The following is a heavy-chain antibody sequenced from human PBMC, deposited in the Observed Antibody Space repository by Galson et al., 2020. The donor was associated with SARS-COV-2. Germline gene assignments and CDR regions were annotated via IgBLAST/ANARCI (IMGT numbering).Heavy chain of an antibody. D-gene: IGHD3-22*01. CDR1: GFSFSTYS. J-gene: IGHJ4*02. V-gene: IGHV3-21*01. Sequence: GGSLRLSCAASGFSFSTYSMNWVRQAPGKGLEWVSSITTSRDYIYYADSVKGRFTISRDNAKNSLFLQMNSLRAEDTAVYFCVRDPSYYDSSGTGRGYFDYWGQGTLVTVSS. CDR3: VRDPSYYDSSGTGRGYFDY. CDR2: ITTSRDYI.